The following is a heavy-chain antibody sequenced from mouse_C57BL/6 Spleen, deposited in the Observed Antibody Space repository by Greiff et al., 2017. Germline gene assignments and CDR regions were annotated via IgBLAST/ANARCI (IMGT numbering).Heavy chain of an antibody. D-gene: IGHD1-1*01. Sequence: VQLQQPGAELVKPGASVKLSCKASGYTFTSYWMQWVKQRPGQGLEWIGEIDPSDSYTNSNQKFKGKATLTVDTSSSTAYMQLSSLTSEDSAVYYCARERHYYGSSAYAMDYWGQGTSVTVSS. V-gene: IGHV1-50*01. CDR2: IDPSDSYT. CDR3: ARERHYYGSSAYAMDY. J-gene: IGHJ4*01. CDR1: GYTFTSYW.